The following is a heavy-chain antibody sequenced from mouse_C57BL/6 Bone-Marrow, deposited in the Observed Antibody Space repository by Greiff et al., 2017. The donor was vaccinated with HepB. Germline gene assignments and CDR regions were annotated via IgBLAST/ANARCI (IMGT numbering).Heavy chain of an antibody. Sequence: EVKVVESGGGLVQPGGSLKLSCAASGFTFSDYYMYWVRQTPEKRLEWVAYISNGGGSTYYPDTVKGRFTISRDNAKNTLYLQMSRLKSEDTAMYYCARHPYYYGSSGYAMDYWGQGTSVTVSS. V-gene: IGHV5-12*01. CDR1: GFTFSDYY. J-gene: IGHJ4*01. CDR3: ARHPYYYGSSGYAMDY. D-gene: IGHD1-1*01. CDR2: ISNGGGST.